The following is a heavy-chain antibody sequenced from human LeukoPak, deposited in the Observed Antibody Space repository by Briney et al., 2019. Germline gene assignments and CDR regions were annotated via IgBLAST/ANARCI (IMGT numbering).Heavy chain of an antibody. Sequence: GASVKVSCKASGYTFTNYYIHWVRQAPGQGLEWMGIINPSGHNTNYAQKFQGRVTMTRDTSISTAYMELSRLRSDDTAVYYCARVGGSYYGDFDYWGQGTLVTVSS. V-gene: IGHV1-46*01. D-gene: IGHD1-26*01. CDR3: ARVGGSYYGDFDY. CDR2: INPSGHNT. J-gene: IGHJ4*02. CDR1: GYTFTNYY.